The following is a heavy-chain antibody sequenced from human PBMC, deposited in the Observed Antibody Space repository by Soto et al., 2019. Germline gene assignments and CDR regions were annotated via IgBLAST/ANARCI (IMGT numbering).Heavy chain of an antibody. J-gene: IGHJ6*02. D-gene: IGHD3-10*01. Sequence: QVQLVESGGGVVQPGRSLRLSCAASGFTFSSYGMHWVRQAPGKGLEWVAVISYDGSNKYYADSVKGRFTISRDNSKNTRYLQMNSLRAEDTAVYYCAKDYYGSGSYYKAFGRGGMDVWGQGTTVTVSS. V-gene: IGHV3-30*18. CDR1: GFTFSSYG. CDR3: AKDYYGSGSYYKAFGRGGMDV. CDR2: ISYDGSNK.